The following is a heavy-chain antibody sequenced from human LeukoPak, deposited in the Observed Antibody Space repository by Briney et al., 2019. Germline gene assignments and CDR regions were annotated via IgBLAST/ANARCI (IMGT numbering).Heavy chain of an antibody. CDR1: AYTFTAYY. Sequence: ASVTVSCTASAYTFTAYYMHWVRQAPGQGLEWMGWINPKSGGTHYAQKFQGSVTMTRDTSISTAYMELSRLRSDDTAVYYCARERPSITLVRGVVNDFDYWGQGTLVTVSS. V-gene: IGHV1-2*02. D-gene: IGHD3-10*01. CDR3: ARERPSITLVRGVVNDFDY. J-gene: IGHJ4*02. CDR2: INPKSGGT.